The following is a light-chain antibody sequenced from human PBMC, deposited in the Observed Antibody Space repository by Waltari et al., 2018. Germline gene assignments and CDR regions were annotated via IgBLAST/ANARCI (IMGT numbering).Light chain of an antibody. V-gene: IGLV1-44*01. Sequence: QSVLTQPPSASGTPGERVTISWSGSRSNIGDNAVKCYQYLPGPAPEPLIYTYNHRPAGVPARFSGSKSGTSASLGISGLQSEDEATYYCAAWDDSVNGYVFGSGTEVTVL. CDR1: RSNIGDNA. CDR2: TYN. CDR3: AAWDDSVNGYV. J-gene: IGLJ1*01.